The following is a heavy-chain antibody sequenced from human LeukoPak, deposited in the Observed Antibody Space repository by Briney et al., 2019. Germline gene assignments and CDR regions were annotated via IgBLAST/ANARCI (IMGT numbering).Heavy chain of an antibody. V-gene: IGHV6-1*01. J-gene: IGHJ4*02. D-gene: IGHD6-19*01. CDR1: GDSVSSNSVT. CDR2: TYYRSTWYN. Sequence: SQTLSLTCAISGDSVSSNSVTWNWIRQSPSRGLEWLGRTYYRSTWYNDYAVSVRGRITVNPDTSKNQFSLHLNSVTPEDTAVYYCARDYSSVPEYWGQGTLVTVSP. CDR3: ARDYSSVPEY.